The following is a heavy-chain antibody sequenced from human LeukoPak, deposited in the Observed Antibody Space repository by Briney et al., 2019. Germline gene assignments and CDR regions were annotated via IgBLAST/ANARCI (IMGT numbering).Heavy chain of an antibody. CDR2: IYYSGST. D-gene: IGHD2-15*01. V-gene: IGHV4-59*01. Sequence: SETLSLTCTVSGGSISSYNWSWIRQPPGKGLEWIGYIYYSGSTNYNPSLKSRVTISVDTSKNQFSLKLSSVTAADTAVYYCARVAPGAPANFDYWGQGTLVTVSS. CDR1: GGSISSYN. J-gene: IGHJ4*02. CDR3: ARVAPGAPANFDY.